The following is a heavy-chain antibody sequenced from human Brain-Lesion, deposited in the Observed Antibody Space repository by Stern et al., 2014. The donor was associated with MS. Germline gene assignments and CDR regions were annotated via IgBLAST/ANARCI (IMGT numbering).Heavy chain of an antibody. V-gene: IGHV4-39*01. CDR3: AKLWLGELPESPFDY. CDR1: GGSISSSSYY. D-gene: IGHD3-10*01. CDR2: IYYRGST. Sequence: VQLLESGPGLVKPSETLSLTCTVSGGSISSSSYYWGWIRQPPGKGLAWIGSIYYRGSTYYTPSLKSRVTISMDTSKNQFSLRLSSVTAADTAVYFCAKLWLGELPESPFDYWGQGTLVTVSS. J-gene: IGHJ4*02.